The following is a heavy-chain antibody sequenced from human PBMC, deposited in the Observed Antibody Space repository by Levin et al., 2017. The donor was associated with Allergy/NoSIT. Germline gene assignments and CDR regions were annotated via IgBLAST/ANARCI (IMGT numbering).Heavy chain of an antibody. CDR1: GGSISGSY. CDR3: ARDRIVGATTGNYYYGMDV. CDR2: IYTSGST. V-gene: IGHV4-4*07. Sequence: PSQTLSLTCTVSGGSISGSYWNWVRPPAGKGLEWIGRIYTSGSTNYNPSLKSRVAMSIDTSQNHFSLELSSVTAADTAVYYCARDRIVGATTGNYYYGMDVWGQGTTVAVSS. D-gene: IGHD1-26*01. J-gene: IGHJ6*02.